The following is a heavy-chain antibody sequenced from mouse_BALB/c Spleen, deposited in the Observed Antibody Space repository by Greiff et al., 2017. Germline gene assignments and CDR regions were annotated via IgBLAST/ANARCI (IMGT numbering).Heavy chain of an antibody. CDR3: ARGGDYDGYWYFDV. V-gene: IGHV7-3*02. CDR1: GFTFTAYY. J-gene: IGHJ1*01. D-gene: IGHD2-4*01. CDR2: IRNKANGYTT. Sequence: EVQGVESGGGLVQPGGSLRLSCATSGFTFTAYYMSWVRQPPGKALEWLGFIRNKANGYTTEYSASVKGRFTISRDNSKSILYLQMNSLRAEDSATYYCARGGDYDGYWYFDVGGAGNTGTVAS.